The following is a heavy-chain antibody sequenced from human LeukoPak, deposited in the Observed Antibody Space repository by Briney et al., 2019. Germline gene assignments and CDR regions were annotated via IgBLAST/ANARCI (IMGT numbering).Heavy chain of an antibody. CDR1: GFTFSSYS. CDR3: ARGPVTTTYYYGMDV. V-gene: IGHV3-21*01. Sequence: GSLRLSCAASGFTFSSYSMNWVRQAPGKGLEWVSSISSSSYYIYYADSVKGRFTISRDNAKNSLYLQMNSLRAEDTAVYYCARGPVTTTYYYGMDVWGQGTTVTVSS. CDR2: ISSSSYYI. D-gene: IGHD4-17*01. J-gene: IGHJ6*02.